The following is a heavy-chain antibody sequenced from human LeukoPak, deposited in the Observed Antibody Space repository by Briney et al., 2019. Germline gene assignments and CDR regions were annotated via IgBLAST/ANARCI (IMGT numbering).Heavy chain of an antibody. J-gene: IGHJ4*02. V-gene: IGHV3-43D*04. CDR2: ISWDGRST. D-gene: IGHD3-16*01. CDR1: GFTFDDHG. CDR3: ACDRDYEGKFHLDY. Sequence: GGSLRLSCAASGFTFDDHGMHWVPQVPGKSLEWLALISWDGRSTYYADSVRGRFTISRDNTRNSLYLQLNSLRPGDTAFYYCACDRDYEGKFHLDYWGQGTLVTVST.